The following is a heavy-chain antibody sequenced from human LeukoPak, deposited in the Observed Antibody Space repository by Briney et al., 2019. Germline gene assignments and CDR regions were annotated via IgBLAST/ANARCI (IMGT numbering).Heavy chain of an antibody. CDR3: ARDTTGYYDSSGFDY. D-gene: IGHD3-22*01. J-gene: IGHJ4*02. CDR1: GFTFSSYS. CDR2: ISSSSSTI. V-gene: IGHV3-48*02. Sequence: PGGSLRLSCAASGFTFSSYSMNWVRQAPGKGLEWVSYISSSSSTIYYADSVQGRFTISRDNAKNSLYLQMNSLRDEDTAVYYCARDTTGYYDSSGFDYWGQGTLVTVSS.